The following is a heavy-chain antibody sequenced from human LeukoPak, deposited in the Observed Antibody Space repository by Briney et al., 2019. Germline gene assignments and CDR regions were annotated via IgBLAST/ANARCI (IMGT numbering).Heavy chain of an antibody. V-gene: IGHV1-69*05. D-gene: IGHD5-18*01. Sequence: SVKVSCKASGGTFSRYAISWVRQAPGQGLEWMGRIIPIFGTANYAQKFQGRVTITTDESTSTAYMEVSSLRSEDTAVYYCAGAYSYGVDSLDYWGQGTLVTVSS. CDR3: AGAYSYGVDSLDY. CDR1: GGTFSRYA. J-gene: IGHJ4*02. CDR2: IIPIFGTA.